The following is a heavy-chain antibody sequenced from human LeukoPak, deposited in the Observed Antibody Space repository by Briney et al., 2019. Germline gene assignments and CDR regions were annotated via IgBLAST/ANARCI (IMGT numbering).Heavy chain of an antibody. J-gene: IGHJ4*02. Sequence: GASVKVSCKASGYTFTSYGISWVRQAPGQGLEWMGWISAYNGNTNYAQKLQGRVTMTTDTSTSTAYVELRSLRSDDTAVYYCARGDYGYCSGGSCYDRYYFDYWGQGTLVTVSS. CDR3: ARGDYGYCSGGSCYDRYYFDY. V-gene: IGHV1-18*01. D-gene: IGHD2-15*01. CDR2: ISAYNGNT. CDR1: GYTFTSYG.